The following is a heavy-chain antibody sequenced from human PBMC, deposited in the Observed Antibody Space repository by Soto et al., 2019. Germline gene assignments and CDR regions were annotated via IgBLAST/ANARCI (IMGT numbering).Heavy chain of an antibody. CDR3: ARAQGSFYDSSGYRFDY. Sequence: GASVKVSCKASGYTFTVYYMHWVRQAPGQGLEWVGWINPNSGGTNYAQKFQDWVTMTRDTSISTAYMELSRLRSDDTAVYYCARAQGSFYDSSGYRFDYWGQGTLVSVSS. V-gene: IGHV1-2*04. CDR1: GYTFTVYY. D-gene: IGHD3-22*01. CDR2: INPNSGGT. J-gene: IGHJ4*02.